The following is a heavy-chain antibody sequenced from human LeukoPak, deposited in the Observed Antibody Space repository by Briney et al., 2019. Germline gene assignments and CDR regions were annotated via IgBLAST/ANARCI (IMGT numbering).Heavy chain of an antibody. V-gene: IGHV3-48*01. D-gene: IGHD3-3*01. CDR3: ARTYDFGRGPPGDAFDN. Sequence: QSGGSLRLSCAASGFTVSNNYLNWVRQAPGKVPEWVSYIDARSGITYYADSVQGRFTISRDNAQESVFLQMNSLRADDTAVYYCARTYDFGRGPPGDAFDNWGPGTLVTVSS. J-gene: IGHJ3*02. CDR2: IDARSGIT. CDR1: GFTVSNNY.